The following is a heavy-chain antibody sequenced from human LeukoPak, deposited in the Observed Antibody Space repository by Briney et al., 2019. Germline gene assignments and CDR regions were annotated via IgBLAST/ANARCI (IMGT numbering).Heavy chain of an antibody. D-gene: IGHD3-10*01. J-gene: IGHJ4*02. Sequence: ASVKVSCKASGYTFTSYYMHWVRQAPGQGLEWMGIINPSGGSTSYAQKFQGRATMTRDTSTSTVYMELSSLRSEDTAVYYCASTASPYGPFDYWGQGTLVTVSS. CDR3: ASTASPYGPFDY. V-gene: IGHV1-46*01. CDR2: INPSGGST. CDR1: GYTFTSYY.